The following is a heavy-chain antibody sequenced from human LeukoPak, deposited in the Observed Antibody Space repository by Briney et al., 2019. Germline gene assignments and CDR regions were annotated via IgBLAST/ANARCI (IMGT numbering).Heavy chain of an antibody. Sequence: ALVKVSCKASGYTFTGYYMHWVRQAPGQGLEWMGWINPNSGGTNYAQKFQGRVTMTRDTSISTAYMELSRLRSDDTAVYYCARICSSTSCYGGGDYWGQGTLVTVSS. CDR2: INPNSGGT. J-gene: IGHJ4*02. CDR3: ARICSSTSCYGGGDY. CDR1: GYTFTGYY. D-gene: IGHD2-2*01. V-gene: IGHV1-2*02.